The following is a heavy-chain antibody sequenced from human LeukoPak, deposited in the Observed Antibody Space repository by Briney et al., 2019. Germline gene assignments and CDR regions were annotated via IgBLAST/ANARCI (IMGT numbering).Heavy chain of an antibody. CDR3: ARVYNSYYYYMDV. J-gene: IGHJ6*03. Sequence: ASVKVSCKASAYTFDIYGIAWVRQAPGQGLEWMGWIATYNGKTDYAQNLQGRVTMTTDLSTGTAYMELRSLRSDDTAVYYCARVYNSYYYYMDVWGKGNPVTVSS. D-gene: IGHD1-14*01. CDR2: IATYNGKT. CDR1: AYTFDIYG. V-gene: IGHV1-18*01.